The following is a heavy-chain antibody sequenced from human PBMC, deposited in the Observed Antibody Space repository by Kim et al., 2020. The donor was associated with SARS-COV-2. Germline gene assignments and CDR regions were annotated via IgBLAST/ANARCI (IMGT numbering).Heavy chain of an antibody. Sequence: TTYAQKVQGRLTITTDTPTSTAYMELRSLRSDDTAVYYCARGDSSSGFDYWGQGTLVTVSS. CDR3: ARGDSSSGFDY. V-gene: IGHV1-18*01. J-gene: IGHJ4*02. D-gene: IGHD6-6*01. CDR2: T.